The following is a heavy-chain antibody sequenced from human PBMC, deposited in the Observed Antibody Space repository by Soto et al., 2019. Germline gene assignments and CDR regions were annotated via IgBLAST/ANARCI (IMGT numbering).Heavy chain of an antibody. CDR2: IIPIFGTA. V-gene: IGHV1-69*01. J-gene: IGHJ4*02. CDR1: GGTFSSYA. D-gene: IGHD3-10*01. Sequence: QVRLVQSGAEVKKPGSSVKVSCKASGGTFSSYAISWVRQAPGQGLEWMGGIIPIFGTANYAQKFQGRVTITADESTSTAYMELSSLRSEDTAVYYCARDGEVTMVRGVSPNFDYWGQGTLVTVSS. CDR3: ARDGEVTMVRGVSPNFDY.